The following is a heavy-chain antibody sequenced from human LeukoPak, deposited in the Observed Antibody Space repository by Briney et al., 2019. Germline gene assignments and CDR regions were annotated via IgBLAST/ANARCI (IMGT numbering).Heavy chain of an antibody. J-gene: IGHJ4*02. CDR1: GGSFSGYY. Sequence: SETLSLTCAVYGGSFSGYYWSWIRQPPGKGLEWIGEINHSGSTNYNPSLKSRVTISVDTSKNQFSLKLSSVTAADTAVYYCARQGSSSFWFDYWGQGTLVTVSS. V-gene: IGHV4-34*01. D-gene: IGHD6-13*01. CDR3: ARQGSSSFWFDY. CDR2: INHSGST.